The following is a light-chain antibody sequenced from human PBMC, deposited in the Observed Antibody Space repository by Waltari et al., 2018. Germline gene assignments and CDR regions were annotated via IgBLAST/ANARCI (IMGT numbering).Light chain of an antibody. J-gene: IGKJ2*01. CDR3: QQYYSTPYT. CDR2: WAS. CDR1: QSVLYSSNNKNY. Sequence: DIVMTQSPDSLAVSLGESATINCNSSQSVLYSSNNKNYLSWYQQKPGQPPKLLIYWASTRDSGVPDRFSGSGSGTDFTLTISSLQAEDVAVYYCQQYYSTPYTFGQGTKLEIK. V-gene: IGKV4-1*01.